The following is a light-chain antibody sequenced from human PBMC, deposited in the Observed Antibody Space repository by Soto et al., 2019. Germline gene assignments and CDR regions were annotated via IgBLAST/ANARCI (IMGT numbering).Light chain of an antibody. CDR3: QQYNSYSQT. CDR1: QSISSW. J-gene: IGKJ1*01. Sequence: DTQMTQSPSTLSASVGDRVTITCRASQSISSWLAWYQQKPGKAPKLLIYKASNLESGVPSRFRGSGSGTEFTLTISSLQPDDFATYYCQQYNSYSQTFGQGTKVDIK. V-gene: IGKV1-5*03. CDR2: KAS.